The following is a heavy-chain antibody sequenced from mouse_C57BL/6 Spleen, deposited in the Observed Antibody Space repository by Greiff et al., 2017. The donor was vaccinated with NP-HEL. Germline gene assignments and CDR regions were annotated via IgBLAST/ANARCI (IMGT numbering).Heavy chain of an antibody. CDR1: GYTFTSYW. CDR3: ARNAWDAMDY. Sequence: QVQLQQSGAELVRPGASVKLSCTASGYTFTSYWMHWVKQRPGQGLEWIGVIDPYDGYTNYTQKFQGKATLTVDTSSSTAYLQLSSLTSEDSAVYCCARNAWDAMDYWGQGTSVTVAS. CDR2: IDPYDGYT. V-gene: IGHV1-59*01. J-gene: IGHJ4*01.